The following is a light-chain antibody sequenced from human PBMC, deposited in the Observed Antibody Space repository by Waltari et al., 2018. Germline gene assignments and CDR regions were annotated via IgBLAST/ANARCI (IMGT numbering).Light chain of an antibody. J-gene: IGLJ2*01. CDR1: SSDVGGYNF. V-gene: IGLV2-14*01. CDR2: EVY. CDR3: SSYTSRGTLV. Sequence: QSALTQPASVSGSPGQSITISCTGTSSDVGGYNFVSWYQQDPGKSPTLIIYEVYNRPSGVSNRFSGSKSGHRASLTISGLQTEDEADYYCSSYTSRGTLVFGGGTKLTVL.